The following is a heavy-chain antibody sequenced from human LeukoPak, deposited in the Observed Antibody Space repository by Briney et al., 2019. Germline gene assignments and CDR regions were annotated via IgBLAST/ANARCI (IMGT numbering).Heavy chain of an antibody. D-gene: IGHD2-15*01. Sequence: SETLSLTCAVSGGSISSNNWWSWVRQPPGKGLEWIGEIYHSGSTNYNPSLKSRVTISVDKSKNQFSLKLSSVTAADTAVYYCARGSGGRVYGMDVWGQGTTVTVSS. J-gene: IGHJ6*02. CDR1: GGSISSNNW. CDR3: ARGSGGRVYGMDV. V-gene: IGHV4-4*02. CDR2: IYHSGST.